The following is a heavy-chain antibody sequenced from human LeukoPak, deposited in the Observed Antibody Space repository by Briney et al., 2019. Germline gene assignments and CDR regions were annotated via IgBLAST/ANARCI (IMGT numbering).Heavy chain of an antibody. CDR3: SSPYYYDGSSYYSLYY. Sequence: RAGGSLRLYGAASGFTFSGAAMHWVRQASGKGLEWVGRIRSKANTYATAYAASVKGRFTISRDDSKNTAYLQMNSLKTEDTAMYYCSSPYYYDGSSYYSLYYWGQGTLVTVSS. CDR1: GFTFSGAA. CDR2: IRSKANTYAT. J-gene: IGHJ4*02. V-gene: IGHV3-73*01. D-gene: IGHD3-22*01.